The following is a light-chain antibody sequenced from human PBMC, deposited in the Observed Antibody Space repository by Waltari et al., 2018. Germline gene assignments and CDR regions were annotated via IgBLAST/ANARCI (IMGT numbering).Light chain of an antibody. CDR1: LFNIGNNA. Sequence: QSVLTQPPSVSEAPRQRVTISCSGTLFNIGNNAVSWYQQLPGRAPTLLWSHNDLRPSGVSDRFSGSKSGTSASLAISGLQSEDEGEYFCSAWDDSLDGPVFGGGTKVTVL. V-gene: IGLV1-36*01. CDR2: HND. J-gene: IGLJ3*02. CDR3: SAWDDSLDGPV.